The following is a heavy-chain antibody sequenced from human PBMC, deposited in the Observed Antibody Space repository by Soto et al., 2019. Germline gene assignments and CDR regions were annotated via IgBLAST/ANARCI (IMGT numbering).Heavy chain of an antibody. Sequence: SVKVSCKASGGTFSSYAISWVRQAPGQGLEWMGGIIPIFGTANYAQKFQGRVTITADKSTSTAYMELSSLRSEDTAVYYCSRDVGGSYYYYYGMDVWGQGTTVTVSS. CDR2: IIPIFGTA. J-gene: IGHJ6*02. CDR3: SRDVGGSYYYYYGMDV. CDR1: GGTFSSYA. D-gene: IGHD3-16*01. V-gene: IGHV1-69*06.